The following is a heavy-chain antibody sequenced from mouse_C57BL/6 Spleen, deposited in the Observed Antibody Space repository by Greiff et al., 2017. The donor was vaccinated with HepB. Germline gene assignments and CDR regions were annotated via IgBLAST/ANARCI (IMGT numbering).Heavy chain of an antibody. CDR2: IYPGNSDT. J-gene: IGHJ2*01. CDR1: GYTFTSYW. Sequence: VQLQQSGTVLARPGASVKMSCKTSGYTFTSYWMHWVKQRPGQGLEWIGAIYPGNSDTSYNQKFKGKAKLTAVTSASTAYMELSSLTNEDSAVYYCTRPSTIVTTRDYFDYWGQGTTLTVSS. D-gene: IGHD2-5*01. V-gene: IGHV1-5*01. CDR3: TRPSTIVTTRDYFDY.